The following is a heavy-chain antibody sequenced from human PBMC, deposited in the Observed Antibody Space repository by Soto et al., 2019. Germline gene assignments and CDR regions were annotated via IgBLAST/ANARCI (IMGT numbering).Heavy chain of an antibody. CDR1: GFTFSSFG. D-gene: IGHD4-17*01. CDR2: ISDDGSSK. Sequence: QVLLVESGGGVVQPGRSLRISCAVSGFTFSSFGMHWVRQAPGKGLGWVAVISDDGSSKHYADSLKGRFTISRDNSNNTLYLQMDSLGPEDTAVYYCAKDRLGDFGDLNLPGYWGQGTLVTVSS. CDR3: AKDRLGDFGDLNLPGY. V-gene: IGHV3-30*18. J-gene: IGHJ4*02.